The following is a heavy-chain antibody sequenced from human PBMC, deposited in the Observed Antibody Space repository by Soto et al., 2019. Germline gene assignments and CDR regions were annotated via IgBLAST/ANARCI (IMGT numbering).Heavy chain of an antibody. V-gene: IGHV4-31*03. CDR3: ARYSNWYYFDY. CDR1: GGSISSGGYY. CDR2: IYYSGST. Sequence: QVQLQESGPGLVKPSQTLSLTCTVSGGSISSGGYYWSWMRQHPGKGQEWIGYIYYSGSTYYNPSLKSRVSISVDTSKNHFSLKLTSVTAADTAVYYCARYSNWYYFDYWGQGTLVTVSS. J-gene: IGHJ4*02. D-gene: IGHD4-4*01.